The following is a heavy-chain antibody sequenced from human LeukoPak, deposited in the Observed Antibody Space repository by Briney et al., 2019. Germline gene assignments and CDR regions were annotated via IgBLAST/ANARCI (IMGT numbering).Heavy chain of an antibody. D-gene: IGHD3-22*01. CDR1: GFTFSSYA. CDR2: ISGSGGST. Sequence: GGSLRLSCAASGFTFSSYAMSWVRQAPGKGLEWVSAISGSGGSTYYADSVKGRFTISRDNSKNTLYLQMNSLRAEDTAVYYCAKEGEGDYYYDSSGQVDYWGQGTLVTVSS. CDR3: AKEGEGDYYYDSSGQVDY. V-gene: IGHV3-23*01. J-gene: IGHJ4*02.